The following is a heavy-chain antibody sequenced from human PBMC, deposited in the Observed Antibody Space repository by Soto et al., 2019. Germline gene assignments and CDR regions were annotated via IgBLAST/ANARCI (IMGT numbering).Heavy chain of an antibody. CDR2: IIPIFGTA. Sequence: SVKVSCKASGGTFSSYAISWVRQAPGQGLEWMGGIIPIFGTANYAQKFQGRVTITADESTSTAYMELSSLRSEDTAVYYCARGGLSGDWHFDYWGQGTQVTVSS. CDR3: ARGGLSGDWHFDY. J-gene: IGHJ4*02. D-gene: IGHD2-21*02. CDR1: GGTFSSYA. V-gene: IGHV1-69*13.